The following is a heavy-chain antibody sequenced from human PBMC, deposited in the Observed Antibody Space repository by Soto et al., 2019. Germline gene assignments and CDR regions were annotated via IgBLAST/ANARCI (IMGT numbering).Heavy chain of an antibody. V-gene: IGHV1-3*01. Sequence: ASVKVSCKASGYTFTSYAMHWVRQAPGQRLEWMGWINPGNGNTKYSQKFQGRVTITRNTSASTAYMELSSLRSEDTAVYYCARGLMITFGGVIAGLDYWGQGTLVTVSS. J-gene: IGHJ4*02. CDR2: INPGNGNT. D-gene: IGHD3-16*02. CDR1: GYTFTSYA. CDR3: ARGLMITFGGVIAGLDY.